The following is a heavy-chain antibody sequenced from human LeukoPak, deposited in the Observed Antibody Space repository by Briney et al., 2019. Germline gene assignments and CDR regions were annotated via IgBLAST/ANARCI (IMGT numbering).Heavy chain of an antibody. V-gene: IGHV4-39*01. CDR1: GGSISSSSNF. CDR2: ISYSGST. Sequence: SETLSLTCTVSGGSISSSSNFWGWIRQPPGKGLEWIGSISYSGSTYYNPSLKSRVTISVDTSKNQFSLKLSSVTAADTAAYYCARVGGSGSSFDYWGQGTQVTVSS. CDR3: ARVGGSGSSFDY. D-gene: IGHD3-10*01. J-gene: IGHJ4*02.